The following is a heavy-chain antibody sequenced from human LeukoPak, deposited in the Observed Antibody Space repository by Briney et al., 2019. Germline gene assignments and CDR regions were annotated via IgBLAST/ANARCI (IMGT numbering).Heavy chain of an antibody. J-gene: IGHJ4*02. CDR1: GFTFSSYG. V-gene: IGHV3-30*18. D-gene: IGHD1-1*01. CDR3: AKAKRPIATTYDNELDY. Sequence: GRSLRLSCAASGFTFSSYGMHWVRQAPGKGLEWVAVISYDGSNKYYADSVKGRFTISRDNSKNTLYLQMNSLRAEDTAVYYCAKAKRPIATTYDNELDYWGQGTLVTVSS. CDR2: ISYDGSNK.